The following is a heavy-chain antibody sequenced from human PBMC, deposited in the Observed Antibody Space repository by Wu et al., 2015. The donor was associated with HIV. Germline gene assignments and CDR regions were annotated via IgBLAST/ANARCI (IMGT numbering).Heavy chain of an antibody. D-gene: IGHD2-8*01. Sequence: QVQLVQSGAGVRKPGSSVMVSCKASGDTFNKYAINWVRQAPGQGLEWMGGIVPVYNIPNYAEKFQDRVTITADRSTSTAYMELSSLRSADTAIYYCARERMADWYYNLWGRGTLVTVSS. CDR2: IVPVYNIP. CDR3: ARERMADWYYNL. V-gene: IGHV1-69*14. J-gene: IGHJ2*01. CDR1: GDTFNKYA.